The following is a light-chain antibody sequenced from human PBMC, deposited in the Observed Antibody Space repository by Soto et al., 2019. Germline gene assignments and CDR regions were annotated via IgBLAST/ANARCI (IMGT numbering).Light chain of an antibody. CDR1: SSDVGGYNY. CDR2: DVS. J-gene: IGLJ1*01. Sequence: QSVLTQPASASGSPGQSITISCTGTSSDVGGYNYVSWYQQHPGKAPKPMIYDVSNRPSGVSNRFSGSKSGNTASLTISGLQAEDEADYYCSSYTSSSTLGVFGTGTKVTVL. V-gene: IGLV2-14*01. CDR3: SSYTSSSTLGV.